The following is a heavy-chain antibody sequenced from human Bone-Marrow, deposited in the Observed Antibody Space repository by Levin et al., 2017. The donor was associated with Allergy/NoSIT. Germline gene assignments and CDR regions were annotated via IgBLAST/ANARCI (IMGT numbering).Heavy chain of an antibody. J-gene: IGHJ5*02. CDR3: AREVISDFWSGYWHKRGRWFDP. V-gene: IGHV1-8*01. CDR1: GYTFTSYD. Sequence: GESLKISCKASGYTFTSYDINWVRQATGQGLEWMGWMNPNSGNTGYAQKFQGRVTMTRNTSISTAYMELSSLRSEDTAVYYCAREVISDFWSGYWHKRGRWFDPWGQGTLVTVSS. CDR2: MNPNSGNT. D-gene: IGHD3-3*01.